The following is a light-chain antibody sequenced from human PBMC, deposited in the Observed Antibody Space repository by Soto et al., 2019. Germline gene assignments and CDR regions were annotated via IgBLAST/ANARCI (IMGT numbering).Light chain of an antibody. CDR2: KAS. V-gene: IGKV1-5*03. Sequence: DIQMTQSPSTLSVSVGDRVTITCRASQSISSWLAWYQQKPGKAPKLLIYKASHLESGVPSRFSGSGSGTEFSLTISSLQPDDFATYYCQQYNTYRTFGQGTKVEIK. CDR1: QSISSW. CDR3: QQYNTYRT. J-gene: IGKJ1*01.